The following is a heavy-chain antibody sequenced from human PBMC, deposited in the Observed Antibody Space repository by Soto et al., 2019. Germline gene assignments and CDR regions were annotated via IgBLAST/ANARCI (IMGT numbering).Heavy chain of an antibody. V-gene: IGHV4-31*03. CDR3: ARARKVVVPAAIRWFDT. Sequence: SETLSLTCTVSGGSISSGGYYWSWIRQHPGKGLEWIGYIYYSGSTYYNPSLKSRVTISVDTSKNQFSLKLSSVTAADTAVYYCARARKVVVPAAIRWFDTWGQGTLVTVSS. J-gene: IGHJ5*02. CDR1: GGSISSGGYY. CDR2: IYYSGST. D-gene: IGHD2-2*02.